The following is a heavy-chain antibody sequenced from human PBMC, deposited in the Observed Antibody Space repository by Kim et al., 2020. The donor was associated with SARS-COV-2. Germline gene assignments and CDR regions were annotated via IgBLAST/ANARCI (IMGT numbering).Heavy chain of an antibody. CDR3: ARARPPGVAGTGGWFDP. V-gene: IGHV4-34*01. J-gene: IGHJ5*02. D-gene: IGHD6-19*01. Sequence: LKSRVTISVDTSKNQFSLKLSSVTAADTAVYYCARARPPGVAGTGGWFDPWGQGTLVTVSS.